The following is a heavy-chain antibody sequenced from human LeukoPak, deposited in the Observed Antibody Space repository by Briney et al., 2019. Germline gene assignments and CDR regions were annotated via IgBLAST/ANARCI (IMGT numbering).Heavy chain of an antibody. CDR1: GGSISSYY. CDR3: ASLITMIVVVITPNAEYFQH. D-gene: IGHD3-22*01. V-gene: IGHV4-59*12. CDR2: IYYSGST. J-gene: IGHJ1*01. Sequence: SETLSLTCTVSGGSISSYYWSWIRQPPGKGLEWIGYIYYSGSTYYNPSLKSRVTISVDTSKNQFSLKLSSVTAADTAVYYCASLITMIVVVITPNAEYFQHWGQGTLVTVSS.